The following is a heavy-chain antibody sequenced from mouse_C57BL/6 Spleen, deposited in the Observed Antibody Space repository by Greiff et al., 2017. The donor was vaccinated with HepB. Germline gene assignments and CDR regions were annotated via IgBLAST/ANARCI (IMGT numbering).Heavy chain of an antibody. Sequence: QVQLKESGAELARPGASVKLSCKASGYTFTSYGISWVKQRTGQGLEWIGEIYPRSGNTYYNEKFKGKATPTADKSSSTAYMELRSLTSEDSAVYFCARYDYDEGFAYWGQGTLVTVSA. V-gene: IGHV1-81*01. CDR1: GYTFTSYG. CDR3: ARYDYDEGFAY. D-gene: IGHD2-4*01. CDR2: IYPRSGNT. J-gene: IGHJ3*01.